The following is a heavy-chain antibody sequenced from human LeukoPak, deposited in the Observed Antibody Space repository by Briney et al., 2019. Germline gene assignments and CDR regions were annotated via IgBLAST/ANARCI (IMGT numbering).Heavy chain of an antibody. J-gene: IGHJ4*02. Sequence: ASVTVSCKTSGYMVSDYYMHWVRQAPGQGLEWMGWLRGDTGDTDSPQKFKGRVTMTRDTATNTAYMQLSRLTYDDTAIYFCAGVRYNACDYWGQGTLVTVSS. D-gene: IGHD1-1*01. CDR1: GYMVSDYY. CDR3: AGVRYNACDY. V-gene: IGHV1-2*02. CDR2: LRGDTGDT.